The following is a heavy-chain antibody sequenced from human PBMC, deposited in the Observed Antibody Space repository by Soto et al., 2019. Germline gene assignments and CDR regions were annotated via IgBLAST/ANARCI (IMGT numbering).Heavy chain of an antibody. CDR2: ICWNSCNI. CDR3: AKNPYSDFWVGAFDI. D-gene: IGHD3-3*01. CDR1: GFTFDDYA. Sequence: EVQLVESGGGLVQPGRSLRLSCAASGFTFDDYAMHLFRQAPGKGLEWFSGICWNSCNIGYADSVKCRFTISRDNAKNSLYLQMNSVWAEDKALYYGAKNPYSDFWVGAFDIWGKGTMVTVS. V-gene: IGHV3-9*01. J-gene: IGHJ3*02.